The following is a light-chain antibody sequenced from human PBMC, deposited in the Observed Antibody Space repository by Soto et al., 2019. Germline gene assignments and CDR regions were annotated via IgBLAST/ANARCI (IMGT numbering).Light chain of an antibody. J-gene: IGKJ1*01. CDR3: QHRSNWPRT. V-gene: IGKV3-11*01. Sequence: EIVLTQSPATLSLSPGERATLSCRASQSVSTYLAWYQQKRGQAPRLLIHDASNRATGIPARFSGSGSGTDFTLTISSLEPEDFAVYYCQHRSNWPRTFGQGTKVEIK. CDR1: QSVSTY. CDR2: DAS.